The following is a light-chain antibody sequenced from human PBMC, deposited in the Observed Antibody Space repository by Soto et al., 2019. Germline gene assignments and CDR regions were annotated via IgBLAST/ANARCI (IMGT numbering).Light chain of an antibody. Sequence: QSVLTQPASVSGSPGQSITISCTGTSSDVGSYNLVSWYQQHPGQAPKLMMYEGSKRPSGVSNRFSGSKSGNTASLTISGLQAEDEADYYCCSSAGSSTFPPYVFGTGTKLTVL. CDR2: EGS. V-gene: IGLV2-23*03. J-gene: IGLJ1*01. CDR3: CSSAGSSTFPPYV. CDR1: SSDVGSYNL.